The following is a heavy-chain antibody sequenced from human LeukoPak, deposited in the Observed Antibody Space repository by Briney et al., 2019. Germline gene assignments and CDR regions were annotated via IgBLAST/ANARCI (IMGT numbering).Heavy chain of an antibody. CDR2: ITSSSSYI. CDR1: GFTFGGYS. D-gene: IGHD4-23*01. V-gene: IGHV3-21*01. J-gene: IGHJ5*02. Sequence: PGGSLRLSCAASGFTFGGYSMNWVRQAPGKGLEWVSSITSSSSYIYYSDSVKGRFTISRDNAKNSMYLQMNSLRAEDTAVYYCARCGGGNPRWFDPWGQGTLVTVSS. CDR3: ARCGGGNPRWFDP.